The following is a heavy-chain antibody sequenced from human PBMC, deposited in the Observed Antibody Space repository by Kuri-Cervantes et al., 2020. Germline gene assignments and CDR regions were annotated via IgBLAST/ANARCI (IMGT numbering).Heavy chain of an antibody. J-gene: IGHJ4*02. D-gene: IGHD3-22*01. CDR2: SNAGNGNT. CDR1: GYTFTSYA. Sequence: ASVKVSCKASGYTFTSYAMHWVRQAPGQRLEWMGWSNAGNGNTKYSQEFQGRVTITRDTSASTAYMELSSLRAEDTTVYYCARDGYIVSYFYDNSGYYLDYWGQGTLVTVSS. CDR3: ARDGYIVSYFYDNSGYYLDY. V-gene: IGHV1-3*02.